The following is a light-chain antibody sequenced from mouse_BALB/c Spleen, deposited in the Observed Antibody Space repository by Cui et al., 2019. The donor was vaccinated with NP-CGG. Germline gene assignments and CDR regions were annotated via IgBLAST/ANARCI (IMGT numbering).Light chain of an antibody. CDR2: GTK. CDR3: ALWYSNHWV. J-gene: IGLJ1*01. CDR1: TGAVTTSNY. Sequence: QAVVTQESAVTTSPGETVTLTCRSSTGAVTTSNYANWVQEKPDHLFTCLIGGTKNRVPGVPARFSGSLIGDKAALTITGAQTEDEAIYFCALWYSNHWVFGGGTKLSVL. V-gene: IGLV1*01.